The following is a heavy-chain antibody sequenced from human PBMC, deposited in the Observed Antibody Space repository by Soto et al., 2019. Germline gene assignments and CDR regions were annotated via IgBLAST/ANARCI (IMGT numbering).Heavy chain of an antibody. J-gene: IGHJ4*02. CDR2: IDPSDSQS. Sequence: GESLKISCKGSGYSFAGYWITWVRQKPGKGLEWMGRIDPSDSQSYYSPSFRGHVTISVTKSITTVFLQWSSLRASDTAMYYCARQIYDSDTGPNFQYYFDSWGQGTPVTVSS. D-gene: IGHD3-22*01. CDR3: ARQIYDSDTGPNFQYYFDS. CDR1: GYSFAGYW. V-gene: IGHV5-10-1*01.